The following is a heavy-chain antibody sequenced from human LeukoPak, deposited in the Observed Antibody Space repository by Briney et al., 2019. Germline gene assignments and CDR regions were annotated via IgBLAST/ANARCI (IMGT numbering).Heavy chain of an antibody. J-gene: IGHJ4*02. V-gene: IGHV3-23*01. CDR3: AKAEFTAVAGTGTYYFDY. D-gene: IGHD6-13*01. CDR2: ISGSGGST. CDR1: GFTFSSYA. Sequence: GGSLRLSCAASGFTFSSYAMSWVRQAPGKGLEWVSAISGSGGSTYYADSVKGRFTISRDNSKNTLYLQMNSLRAEDTAVYYCAKAEFTAVAGTGTYYFDYWGQGTLVTVSS.